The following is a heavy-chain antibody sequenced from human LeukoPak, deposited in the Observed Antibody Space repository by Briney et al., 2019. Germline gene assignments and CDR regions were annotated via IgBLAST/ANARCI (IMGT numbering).Heavy chain of an antibody. CDR3: ARTYYDSGGYHVSTDY. V-gene: IGHV3-74*01. CDR2: LPPDELDI. J-gene: IGHJ4*02. CDR1: GFTFTNYW. Sequence: GGSLRLSCAASGFTFTNYWMHWVRQAPGMGLVWVSRLPPDELDIIYADSVKGRFTVSRDNAKNTVYLQMNNLRAEDTAVYYCARTYYDSGGYHVSTDYWGQGTLVTVSS. D-gene: IGHD3-22*01.